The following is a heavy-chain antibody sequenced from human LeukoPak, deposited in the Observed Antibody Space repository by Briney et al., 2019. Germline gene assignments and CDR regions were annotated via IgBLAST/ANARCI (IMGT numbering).Heavy chain of an antibody. D-gene: IGHD3-10*01. CDR1: GFTFSSYE. V-gene: IGHV3-48*03. J-gene: IGHJ6*04. Sequence: GGSLRLSCAASGFTFSSYEMNWVRQAPGKGLEWVSYISSSGSTIYYADSVKGRFTISRDNAKNSLYLQMNSLGAEDTAVYYCARDPGSGSYYPPGYYYGMDVWGKGTTVTVSS. CDR2: ISSSGSTI. CDR3: ARDPGSGSYYPPGYYYGMDV.